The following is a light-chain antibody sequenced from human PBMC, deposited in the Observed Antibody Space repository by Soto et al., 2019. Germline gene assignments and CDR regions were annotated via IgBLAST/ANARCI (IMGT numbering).Light chain of an antibody. CDR2: DAS. CDR1: QNVNDY. J-gene: IGKJ1*01. CDR3: QQYSSHRT. Sequence: DIQMTQSPSTLSASVGARVPINCRARQNVNDYLAWYQQKPGKSPKVLIYDASTLESGVPSRFSGSGSGIEFTLTISGLQADDFATYYCQQYSSHRTFGQGTKVDIK. V-gene: IGKV1-5*01.